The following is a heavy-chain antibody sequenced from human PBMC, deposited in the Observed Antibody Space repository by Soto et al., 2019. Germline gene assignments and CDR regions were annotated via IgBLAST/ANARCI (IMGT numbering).Heavy chain of an antibody. Sequence: GGSLRLSCAASGFTFSSFHMNWVRQAPGRGLEWVAYITSSSDTIYYSDSVKGRFTISRDNAKNTLYLQMNSLRAEDTAVYYCARNPYCSNGVCSQRTYYYYGMDVWGQGTTVTVSS. CDR2: ITSSSDTI. J-gene: IGHJ6*02. D-gene: IGHD2-8*01. CDR3: ARNPYCSNGVCSQRTYYYYGMDV. CDR1: GFTFSSFH. V-gene: IGHV3-48*04.